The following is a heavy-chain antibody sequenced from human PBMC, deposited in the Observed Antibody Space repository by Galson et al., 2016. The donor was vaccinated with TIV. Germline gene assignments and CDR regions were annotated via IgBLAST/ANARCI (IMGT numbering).Heavy chain of an antibody. D-gene: IGHD3-22*01. J-gene: IGHJ2*01. V-gene: IGHV5-51*01. CDR2: IYPGNYHT. Sequence: QSGAEVKKTGESLKISCRGSGYPFSGYYIGWVRQVPGKGLEWMGIIYPGNYHTVYSPSFEGQVTISADKSTITAYLQWNSLKASDTAMYYCARHDSSAFSNWYFNLRGRGTLVTVSS. CDR3: ARHDSSAFSNWYFNL. CDR1: GYPFSGYY.